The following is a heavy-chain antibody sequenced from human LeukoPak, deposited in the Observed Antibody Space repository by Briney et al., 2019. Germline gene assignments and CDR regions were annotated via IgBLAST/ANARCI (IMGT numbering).Heavy chain of an antibody. CDR3: ARARHYYDSSGYSTAFDY. V-gene: IGHV3-53*01. CDR2: IYSGGST. J-gene: IGHJ4*02. Sequence: GGSLRLSCAASGFTVSSNYMSWVRQAPGKGLEWVSVIYSGGSTYYADSVKGRFTISRDNSKNTLYLQMNSLRAEDTAVYYCARARHYYDSSGYSTAFDYWGQGTLVTVSS. CDR1: GFTVSSNY. D-gene: IGHD3-22*01.